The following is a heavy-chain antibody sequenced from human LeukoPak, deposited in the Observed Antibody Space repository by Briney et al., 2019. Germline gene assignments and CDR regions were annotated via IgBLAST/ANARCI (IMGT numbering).Heavy chain of an antibody. CDR3: ARRGESASYGDYRFDY. D-gene: IGHD4-17*01. CDR2: IYSGGST. J-gene: IGHJ4*02. CDR1: GFTVSSNY. Sequence: GGFLRLSCAASGFTVSSNYMSWVRQAPGKGLEWVSVIYSGGSTYYADSVKGRFTISRDNSKNTLYLQMNSLRAEDTAVYYCARRGESASYGDYRFDYWGQGTLVTVSS. V-gene: IGHV3-53*01.